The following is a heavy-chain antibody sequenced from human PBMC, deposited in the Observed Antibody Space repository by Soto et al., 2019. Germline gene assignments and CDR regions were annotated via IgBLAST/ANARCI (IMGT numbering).Heavy chain of an antibody. D-gene: IGHD6-19*01. CDR1: GFIFSNFG. V-gene: IGHV3-33*01. CDR3: ARDDIPGITVATYGLDV. Sequence: QVQLVESGGGVVQPGRSLRLSCAASGFIFSNFGMHWVRQAPGKGLEWVAVIWYDGSNEYYADSVKGRFTISKDNSKNMLYLQMNSLSAEDTAVYYCARDDIPGITVATYGLDVWGQGTMVTVSS. CDR2: IWYDGSNE. J-gene: IGHJ6*02.